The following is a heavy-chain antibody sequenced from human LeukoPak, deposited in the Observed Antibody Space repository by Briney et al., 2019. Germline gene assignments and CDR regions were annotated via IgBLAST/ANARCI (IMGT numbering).Heavy chain of an antibody. D-gene: IGHD2-2*01. J-gene: IGHJ4*02. CDR3: AKASCSSTSCYARGFDY. Sequence: PGGSLRPSCAASGFTFDDYAMHWVRQAPGKGLEWVSGISWNSGSIGYADSVKGRFTISRDNAKNSLYLQMNSLRAEDTALYYCAKASCSSTSCYARGFDYWGQGTLVTVSS. CDR2: ISWNSGSI. CDR1: GFTFDDYA. V-gene: IGHV3-9*01.